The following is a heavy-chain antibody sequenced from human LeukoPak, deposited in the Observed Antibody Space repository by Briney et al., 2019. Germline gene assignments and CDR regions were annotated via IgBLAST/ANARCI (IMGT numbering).Heavy chain of an antibody. CDR3: ARGPNSNWSGLDF. Sequence: ALRLSCAASGFTFDDYAMHWVRQAPGKGLEWVSGISWNSGSIGYADSVKGRFTVSRDNAKNTLYLQVNNLRAEGTAVYYCARGPNSNWSGLDFWGQGTLLTVSS. CDR2: ISWNSGSI. D-gene: IGHD6-6*01. J-gene: IGHJ4*02. V-gene: IGHV3-9*01. CDR1: GFTFDDYA.